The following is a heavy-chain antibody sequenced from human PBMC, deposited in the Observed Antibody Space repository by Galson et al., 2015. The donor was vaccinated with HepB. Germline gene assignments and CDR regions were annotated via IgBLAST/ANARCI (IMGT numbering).Heavy chain of an antibody. V-gene: IGHV3-30*18. Sequence: SLRLSCAASGFTFSDYGVHWVRQAPGKGLEWVAPISYDGNTKYYADSVKGRFTISRDNSKNTLYLQMSSLRAEDTAVYYCAKDYYDTSGLSDYWGQGTLVTVSS. CDR3: AKDYYDTSGLSDY. CDR2: ISYDGNTK. CDR1: GFTFSDYG. J-gene: IGHJ4*02. D-gene: IGHD3-22*01.